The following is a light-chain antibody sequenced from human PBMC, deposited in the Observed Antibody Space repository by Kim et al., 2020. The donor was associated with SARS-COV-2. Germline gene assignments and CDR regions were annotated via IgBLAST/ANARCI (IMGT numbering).Light chain of an antibody. V-gene: IGKV1-5*03. Sequence: DIQMTQSPSTLSASVGDEVTITCRASQTISSWVAWYQQKPGRAPKLLIYKTSGLQSGVPSRFSGSGSGTEFTLTISSLQPDDSATYYCQQYSSYSNTFGQGTKLEI. CDR2: KTS. J-gene: IGKJ2*01. CDR3: QQYSSYSNT. CDR1: QTISSW.